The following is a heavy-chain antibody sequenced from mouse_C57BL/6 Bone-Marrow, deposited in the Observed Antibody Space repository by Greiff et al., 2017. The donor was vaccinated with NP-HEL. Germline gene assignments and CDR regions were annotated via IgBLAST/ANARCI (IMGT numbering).Heavy chain of an antibody. CDR1: GYTFTSYW. V-gene: IGHV1-5*01. CDR3: SGDWGNWDYFDY. Sequence: EVQLQQSGTVLARPGASVKMSCKTSGYTFTSYWMHWVKQRHGQGLEWIGAIYPGNSDTRYNEKFKGKAKLTAVKSASTAYMELSSLSNEDSAVYYCSGDWGNWDYFDYWGQGTTLTVSS. CDR2: IYPGNSDT. J-gene: IGHJ2*01. D-gene: IGHD4-1*01.